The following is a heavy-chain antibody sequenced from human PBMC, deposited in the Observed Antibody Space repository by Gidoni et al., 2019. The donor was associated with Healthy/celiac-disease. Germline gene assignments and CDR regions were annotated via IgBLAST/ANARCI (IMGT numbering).Heavy chain of an antibody. CDR1: GGPFSSYT. D-gene: IGHD6-13*01. CDR3: ARDLDLGIAAAGPGSWFDP. V-gene: IGHV1-69*08. Sequence: QVQLVQSGAEVKNPGSSVKVSCKASGGPFSSYTISWVRQAPGQGLEWMGRIIPILGIANYAQKFQGRVTITADKSTSTAYMELSSLRSEDTAVYYCARDLDLGIAAAGPGSWFDPWGQGTLVTVSS. J-gene: IGHJ5*02. CDR2: IIPILGIA.